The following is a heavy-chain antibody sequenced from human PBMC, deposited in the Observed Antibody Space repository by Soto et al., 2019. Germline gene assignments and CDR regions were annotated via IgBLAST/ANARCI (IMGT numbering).Heavy chain of an antibody. J-gene: IGHJ6*02. V-gene: IGHV1-69*01. CDR3: ARGDAMVRGVIALYYYYGMDV. D-gene: IGHD3-10*01. Sequence: VQLVQSGAEVKKPGSSVKVSCKASGGTFSSYAISWVRQAPGQGLEWMGGIIPIFGTANYAQKFQGRVTITADESTSTAYMELSSLRSEDTAVYYCARGDAMVRGVIALYYYYGMDVWGQGTTVTVSS. CDR1: GGTFSSYA. CDR2: IIPIFGTA.